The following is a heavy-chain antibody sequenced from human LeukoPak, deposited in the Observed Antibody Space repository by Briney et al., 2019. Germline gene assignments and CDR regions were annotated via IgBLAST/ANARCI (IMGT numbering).Heavy chain of an antibody. Sequence: PSETLSLTCTVSGGSISSYYWSWIRQPAGKGLEWIGRIYTSGSTDYNPSLKSRVTMSVDTSKNQFSLKLTSVTAADTAVYYCAGQQWLASTFDYWGQGTLVTVSS. V-gene: IGHV4-4*07. CDR1: GGSISSYY. J-gene: IGHJ4*02. CDR2: IYTSGST. D-gene: IGHD6-19*01. CDR3: AGQQWLASTFDY.